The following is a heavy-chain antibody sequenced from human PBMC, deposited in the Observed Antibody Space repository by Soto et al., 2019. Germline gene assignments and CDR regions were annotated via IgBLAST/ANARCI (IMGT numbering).Heavy chain of an antibody. CDR1: GYTFTTYG. CDR2: ISGYNGNT. J-gene: IGHJ4*02. D-gene: IGHD3-3*01. Sequence: QVQLVQSGSEVKKPGASVKVSCKNSGYTFTTYGINWVRQAPVQGLEWMGWISGYNGNTNYAQKFEGRVTMITDTSRSTVYMELRSLRSEDTAVYYCARGAHGSGYAVYWGQGTLVTVSS. CDR3: ARGAHGSGYAVY. V-gene: IGHV1-18*01.